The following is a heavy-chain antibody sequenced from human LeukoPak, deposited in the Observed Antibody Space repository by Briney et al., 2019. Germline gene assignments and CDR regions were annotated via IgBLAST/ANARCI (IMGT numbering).Heavy chain of an antibody. V-gene: IGHV3-48*01. CDR3: AKGSDYDSSGNNAFDI. Sequence: HPGGSLRLSCAASGFTLNNYNMNWVRQAPGKGLEWVSYISSNSDTIYYADSVKGRFTISRDNSKNTLYLQMNSLRVEDTAVYYCAKGSDYDSSGNNAFDIWGQGTMVTVSS. J-gene: IGHJ3*02. CDR1: GFTLNNYN. D-gene: IGHD3-22*01. CDR2: ISSNSDTI.